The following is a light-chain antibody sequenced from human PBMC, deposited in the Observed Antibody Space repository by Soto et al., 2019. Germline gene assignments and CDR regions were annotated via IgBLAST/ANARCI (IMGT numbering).Light chain of an antibody. CDR3: QQDNSFPWT. J-gene: IGKJ1*01. CDR2: AAS. CDR1: QGISSW. V-gene: IGKV1-12*01. Sequence: DIQMTPSPSSVSASVGDRVTITCRASQGISSWLAWYQQKPGKAPKLLFYAASSLQSGVPSMFSCSGSGTYFTLTISSLQPEGFATYYWQQDNSFPWTFGQGTKVEIK.